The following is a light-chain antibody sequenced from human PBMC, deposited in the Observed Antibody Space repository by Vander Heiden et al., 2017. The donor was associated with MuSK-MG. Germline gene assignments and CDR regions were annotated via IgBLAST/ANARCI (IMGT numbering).Light chain of an antibody. J-gene: IGKJ5*01. CDR2: AAF. CDR1: QNIGEY. V-gene: IGKV1-39*01. CDR3: QPSYRTPNT. Sequence: DIQMTQSPSSLSASVGDRVTITCRASQNIGEYLNWNQQKQGKAPKLLIKAAFNLQSGVPLRFSGSGSGTDFALTINSLQPEDLATYYCQPSYRTPNTFGQGTQLEIK.